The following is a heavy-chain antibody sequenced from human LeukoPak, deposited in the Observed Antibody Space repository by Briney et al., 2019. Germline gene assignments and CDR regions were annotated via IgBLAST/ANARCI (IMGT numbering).Heavy chain of an antibody. V-gene: IGHV3-23*01. J-gene: IGHJ4*02. CDR1: GFTFSSYA. D-gene: IGHD3-22*01. Sequence: GGSLRLSCAASGFTFSSYAMSWVRQAPGKGLEWVSAISGSGGSTYYADSVKGRFTISRDNSKNTLYLQMNSLRAEDTAVYYCAGLYYDSSGYPIDYWGQGTLVTVSS. CDR3: AGLYYDSSGYPIDY. CDR2: ISGSGGST.